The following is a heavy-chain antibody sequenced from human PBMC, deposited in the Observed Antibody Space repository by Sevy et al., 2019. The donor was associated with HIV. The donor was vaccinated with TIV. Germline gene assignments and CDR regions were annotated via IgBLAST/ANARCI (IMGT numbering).Heavy chain of an antibody. J-gene: IGHJ4*02. CDR2: ISGSGGST. D-gene: IGHD3-22*01. V-gene: IGHV3-23*01. CDR3: AKLRRVVIEYYFDY. CDR1: GFTFSSYA. Sequence: GGSLKLSCAASGFTFSSYAMSWVRQAPGKGLEWVSAISGSGGSTYYADSVKGRFTISRDNSKNTLYLQMNSLRAEDTAVYYCAKLRRVVIEYYFDYWGQGTLVTVSS.